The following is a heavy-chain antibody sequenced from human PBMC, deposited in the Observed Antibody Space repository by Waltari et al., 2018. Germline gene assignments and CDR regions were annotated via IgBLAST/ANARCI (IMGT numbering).Heavy chain of an antibody. CDR2: ISGSDGRT. V-gene: IGHV3-23*04. D-gene: IGHD5-12*01. J-gene: IGHJ2*01. Sequence: EVQLVESGGGLVQPGGSLRLSCAASGFTFRSYAMSWVRQAPGSVLEWVAAISGSDGRTNYADAAKGRFTISRDNVKNTLFLQMNSLRADDAAVYYCAKDLGGFSGSHWYFDLWGRGTLVTVSS. CDR3: AKDLGGFSGSHWYFDL. CDR1: GFTFRSYA.